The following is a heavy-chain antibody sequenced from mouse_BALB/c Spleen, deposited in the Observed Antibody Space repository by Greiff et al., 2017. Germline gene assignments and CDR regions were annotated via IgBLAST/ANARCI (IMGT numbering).Heavy chain of an antibody. V-gene: IGHV2-9*02. J-gene: IGHJ4*01. CDR2: IWAGGST. CDR3: ARDRGLRAMDY. Sequence: QVQLKESGPGLVAPSQSLSITCTVSGFSLTSYGVHWVRQPPGKGLEWLGVIWAGGSTNYNSALMSRLSISKDNSKSQVFLKMNSLQTGDTAMYYCARDRGLRAMDYWGQGTSVTVSS. D-gene: IGHD2-2*01. CDR1: GFSLTSYG.